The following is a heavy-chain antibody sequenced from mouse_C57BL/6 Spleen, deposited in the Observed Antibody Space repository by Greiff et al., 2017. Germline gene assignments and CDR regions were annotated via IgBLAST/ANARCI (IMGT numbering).Heavy chain of an antibody. CDR3: ARVCYDRGYFDV. Sequence: EVKLVESGGGLVKPGGSLKLSCAASGFTFSSSAMSWVRQTPEQRLEWVATISAGGSYTYYPANVKGRFTISRDNAKTNLYLQMSHLKSEDTAMYYCARVCYDRGYFDVWGTGTTVTVSS. J-gene: IGHJ1*03. D-gene: IGHD1-1*01. CDR1: GFTFSSSA. V-gene: IGHV5-4*03. CDR2: ISAGGSYT.